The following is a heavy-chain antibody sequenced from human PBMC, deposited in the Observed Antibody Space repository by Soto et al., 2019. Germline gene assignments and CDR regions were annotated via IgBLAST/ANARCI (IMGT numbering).Heavy chain of an antibody. CDR2: IIPLTETP. D-gene: IGHD6-13*01. Sequence: QVQVVQSGAEVKKPGSSVKVSCKASGGTFSNYAISWVRQAPGHGLEWVGGIIPLTETPVYAQTVQGRLTITADEITSAAYMELSSLRSDDTAVYYCETGTRNSWTCDFWGQGTLVTVSS. CDR1: GGTFSNYA. V-gene: IGHV1-69*01. J-gene: IGHJ4*02. CDR3: ETGTRNSWTCDF.